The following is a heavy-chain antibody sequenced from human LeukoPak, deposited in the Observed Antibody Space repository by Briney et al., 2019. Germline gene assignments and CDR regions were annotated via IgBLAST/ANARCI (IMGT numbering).Heavy chain of an antibody. V-gene: IGHV3-21*01. Sequence: GGSLRLSCVGFGFTFSNYNLNWVRQAPGKSLEWVSSISRSGGSTYYAESVKGRLTISRDNAESSVYLQVNSLRVEDTAVYYCVRGDKRDYWGQGTLVTVSS. CDR2: ISRSGGST. CDR3: VRGDKRDY. CDR1: GFTFSNYN. J-gene: IGHJ4*02. D-gene: IGHD5-24*01.